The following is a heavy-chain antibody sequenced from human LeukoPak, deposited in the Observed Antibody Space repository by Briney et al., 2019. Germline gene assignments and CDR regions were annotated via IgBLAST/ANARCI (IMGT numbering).Heavy chain of an antibody. Sequence: GGSLRLSCAASGFTFSSYSMNWVRQAPGMGLEWVSSISSSSSSIYYADSVKGRFTISRDNTKNSLYLQMNSLRAEDTAVYYCARFQGAHYWGQGTLVTVSS. D-gene: IGHD4/OR15-4a*01. CDR3: ARFQGAHY. CDR2: ISSSSSSI. J-gene: IGHJ4*02. CDR1: GFTFSSYS. V-gene: IGHV3-21*01.